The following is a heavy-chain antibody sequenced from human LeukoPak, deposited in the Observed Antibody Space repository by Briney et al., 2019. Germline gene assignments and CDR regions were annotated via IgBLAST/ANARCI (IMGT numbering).Heavy chain of an antibody. V-gene: IGHV4-38-2*02. CDR3: ARVHRYCSSTSCYANWFDP. Sequence: SETLSLTYTVSGYSISSGYYWGWIRQPPGKGLEWIGSIYHSGSTYYNPSLKSRVTISVDTSKNQFSLKLSSVTAADTAVYYCARVHRYCSSTSCYANWFDPWGQGTLVTVSS. J-gene: IGHJ5*02. CDR2: IYHSGST. CDR1: GYSISSGYY. D-gene: IGHD2-2*01.